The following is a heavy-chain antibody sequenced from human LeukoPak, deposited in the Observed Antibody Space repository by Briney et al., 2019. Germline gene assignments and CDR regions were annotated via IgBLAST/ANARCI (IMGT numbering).Heavy chain of an antibody. CDR2: ISGSGGST. J-gene: IGHJ4*02. CDR1: GFTFSSYA. V-gene: IGHV3-23*01. Sequence: GGSLRLSCAASGFTFSSYAMSWVRQAPGKGLEWVSAISGSGGSTYYADSVRGRFTISRDNAKNSMYLQMDSLRDEDTAVYYCATETIGRHYDYWGQGTLLTVSS. CDR3: ATETIGRHYDY. D-gene: IGHD1-14*01.